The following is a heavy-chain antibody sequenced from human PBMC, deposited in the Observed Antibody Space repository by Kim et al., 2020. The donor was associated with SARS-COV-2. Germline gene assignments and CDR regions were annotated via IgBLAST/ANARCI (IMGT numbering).Heavy chain of an antibody. CDR3: ARRYGSGSYSRYYFDY. J-gene: IGHJ4*02. D-gene: IGHD3-10*01. V-gene: IGHV4-34*01. Sequence: SLKSRVTISVDTSKNQFSLKLSSVTAADTAVYYCARRYGSGSYSRYYFDYWGQGTLVTVSS.